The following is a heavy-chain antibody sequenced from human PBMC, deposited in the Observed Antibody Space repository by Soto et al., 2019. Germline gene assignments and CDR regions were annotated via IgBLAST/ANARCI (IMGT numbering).Heavy chain of an antibody. D-gene: IGHD6-19*01. V-gene: IGHV5-51*01. CDR3: ARSLSGIAVAGYYCDY. Sequence: GESLKISCKGSGYSFTSYWIGWVRQMPGKGLEWMGIIYPGDSDTRYSPSFQGQVTISADKSISTAYLQWSSLKASDTAMYYCARSLSGIAVAGYYCDYWGQGTLVTVSS. J-gene: IGHJ4*02. CDR1: GYSFTSYW. CDR2: IYPGDSDT.